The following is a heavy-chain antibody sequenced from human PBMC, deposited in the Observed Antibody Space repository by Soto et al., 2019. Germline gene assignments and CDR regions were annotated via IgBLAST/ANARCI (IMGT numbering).Heavy chain of an antibody. CDR2: IYYSWST. V-gene: IGHV4-59*01. Sequence: QVQLQESGPGLVRPSETLSLTCTVSGGSINSYFWSWIRQSPGKGLEWIGHIYYSWSTSYSPSLTSRVSISVDTSKNQFSLEVHSVTAADTAVYYCAIAGTNMVQFDYWGQGTLVTVS. CDR1: GGSINSYF. J-gene: IGHJ4*02. D-gene: IGHD3-10*01. CDR3: AIAGTNMVQFDY.